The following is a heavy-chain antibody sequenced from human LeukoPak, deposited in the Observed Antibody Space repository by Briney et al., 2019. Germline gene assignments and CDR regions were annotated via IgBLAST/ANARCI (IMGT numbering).Heavy chain of an antibody. Sequence: GGSLRLSCAASGFTFSSYNMNWVRQAPGKGLEWVSSISSSSNYIYYADSVKGRFTISRDTAKNSLYLQMNSLRAEDTAVYYCAKDEAWGRYKDWGQGTLVTVSS. V-gene: IGHV3-21*04. J-gene: IGHJ1*01. CDR1: GFTFSSYN. CDR3: AKDEAWGRYKD. D-gene: IGHD3-16*01. CDR2: ISSSSNYI.